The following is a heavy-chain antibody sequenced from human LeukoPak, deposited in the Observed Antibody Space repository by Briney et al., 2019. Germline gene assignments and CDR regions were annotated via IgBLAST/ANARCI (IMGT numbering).Heavy chain of an antibody. V-gene: IGHV3-48*03. CDR3: ARYLLYSSSWYGYFDY. Sequence: GGSLRLSCAASGFTFSSYEMNWVRQASGKGLEWVSYISSSGSTIYYADSVKGRFTISRDNAKNSLYLQMNSLRAEDTAVYYCARYLLYSSSWYGYFDYWGQGTLVTVSS. D-gene: IGHD6-13*01. CDR2: ISSSGSTI. J-gene: IGHJ4*02. CDR1: GFTFSSYE.